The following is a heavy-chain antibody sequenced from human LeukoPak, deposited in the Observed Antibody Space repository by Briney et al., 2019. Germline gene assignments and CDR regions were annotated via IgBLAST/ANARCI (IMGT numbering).Heavy chain of an antibody. V-gene: IGHV3-48*03. Sequence: PGGSLTLSCEDSGFTFRSYEMNWVRQAPGKGLEWIAYLSSSGSAFSYADSVKGRFTIARDNAKNSVYLEMNSLRADDTAVYYCASSTGYSYGYFDYWGQGTLVTVSS. CDR1: GFTFRSYE. CDR3: ASSTGYSYGYFDY. J-gene: IGHJ4*02. CDR2: LSSSGSAF. D-gene: IGHD5-18*01.